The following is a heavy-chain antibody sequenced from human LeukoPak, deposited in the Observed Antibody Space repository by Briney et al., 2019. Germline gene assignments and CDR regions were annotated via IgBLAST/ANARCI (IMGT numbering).Heavy chain of an antibody. CDR1: GFTFSTYG. CDR3: VRGWGSNVYASAFDV. J-gene: IGHJ3*01. CDR2: IWHDGSHK. Sequence: PGGSLRLSCAASGFTFSTYGMHWVRQAPGKGLEWVTVIWHDGSHKDYADSVKGRFTISRDNSKNTLYSQMNDLRAEDTAVYFCVRGWGSNVYASAFDVWGQGTMVTVSS. V-gene: IGHV3-33*01. D-gene: IGHD3-16*01.